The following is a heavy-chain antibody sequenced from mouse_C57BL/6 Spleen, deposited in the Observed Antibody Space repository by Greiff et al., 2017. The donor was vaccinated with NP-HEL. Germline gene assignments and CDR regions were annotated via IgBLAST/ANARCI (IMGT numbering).Heavy chain of an antibody. D-gene: IGHD1-1*02. Sequence: QVQLQQPGAELVMPGASVKLSCKASGYTFTSYWMHWVKQRPGQGLEWIGEIDPSDSYTNYNQKFKGKSTLTVDKSSSTAYMQLSSLTSEDSAVYYCARRWSSYYYAMDYWGQGTSVTVSS. CDR3: ARRWSSYYYAMDY. CDR2: IDPSDSYT. J-gene: IGHJ4*01. V-gene: IGHV1-69*01. CDR1: GYTFTSYW.